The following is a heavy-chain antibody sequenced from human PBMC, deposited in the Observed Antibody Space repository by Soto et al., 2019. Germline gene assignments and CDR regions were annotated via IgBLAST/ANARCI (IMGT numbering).Heavy chain of an antibody. CDR3: ARQSIVATITRYYYGMDV. Sequence: GESLKISCKGSGYSFTSYWISWVRQMPGKGLEWMGRIDPSDSYTNYSPSFQGHVTISADKSISTAYLQWSSLKASDTAMYYCARQSIVATITRYYYGMDVWGQGTTVTVSS. D-gene: IGHD5-12*01. J-gene: IGHJ6*02. CDR1: GYSFTSYW. CDR2: IDPSDSYT. V-gene: IGHV5-10-1*01.